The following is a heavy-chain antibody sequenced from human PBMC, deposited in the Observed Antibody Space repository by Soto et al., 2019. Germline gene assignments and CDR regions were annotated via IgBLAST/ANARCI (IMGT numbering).Heavy chain of an antibody. Sequence: QVQLQESGPGLVRPSQILSLNCTVSGGYMTSGGYYCNWIRHPPGMGLDRIGFIHNSGSLYYNPSLLTCLIISLDTSKNQFSLMLSSLTVADSAVYYCGRRWDTHPNFYFGRDVGGLGTTVTVAS. CDR1: GGYMTSGGYY. CDR2: IHNSGSL. V-gene: IGHV4-31*03. D-gene: IGHD1-26*01. J-gene: IGHJ6*02. CDR3: GRRWDTHPNFYFGRDV.